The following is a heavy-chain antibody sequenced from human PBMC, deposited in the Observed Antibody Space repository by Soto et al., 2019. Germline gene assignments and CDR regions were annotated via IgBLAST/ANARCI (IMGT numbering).Heavy chain of an antibody. J-gene: IGHJ6*01. CDR1: GGSFSNYA. CDR3: SRDRWMEDPGVGYGVYYGMDV. CDR2: PTPRFRTI. Sequence: QVQLVQSGPEVKRPGSSVKVSCKASGGSFSNYAINWVRQAPGQGLEWVGIPTPRFRTINYAQKFQGRLTSTADERTTSVYLELRSLTSEATAVYYCSRDRWMEDPGVGYGVYYGMDVWGQGTTVIVSS. V-gene: IGHV1-69*18. D-gene: IGHD4-17*01.